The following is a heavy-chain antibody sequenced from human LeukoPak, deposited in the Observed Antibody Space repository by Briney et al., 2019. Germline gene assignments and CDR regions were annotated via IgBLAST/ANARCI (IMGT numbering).Heavy chain of an antibody. CDR2: ISYGGSNK. J-gene: IGHJ6*04. CDR3: AELGITMIGGV. Sequence: GRSLRLSCAASGFTFSSYGMHWVRQAPGKGLEWVAVISYGGSNKYYADSVKGRFTISRDNSKNTLYLQMKSLRAEDTAVYYCAELGITMIGGVWGKGTTVTISS. D-gene: IGHD3-10*02. V-gene: IGHV3-30*18. CDR1: GFTFSSYG.